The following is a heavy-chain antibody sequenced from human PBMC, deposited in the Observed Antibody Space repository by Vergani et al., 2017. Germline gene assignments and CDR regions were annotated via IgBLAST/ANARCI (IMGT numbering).Heavy chain of an antibody. D-gene: IGHD2-15*01. CDR3: ARAGIVVVVAATWTYGMDV. J-gene: IGHJ6*02. V-gene: IGHV1-18*01. CDR2: ISAYNGNT. CDR1: GYTFTSYG. Sequence: QVQLVQSGAEVKKPGASVKVSCKASGYTFTSYGISWVRQAPGQGIEWMGWISAYNGNTNYAQKHQGRVTMTTDTSTSTAYMELRSLRSDDTAVYYCARAGIVVVVAATWTYGMDVWGQGTTVTVS.